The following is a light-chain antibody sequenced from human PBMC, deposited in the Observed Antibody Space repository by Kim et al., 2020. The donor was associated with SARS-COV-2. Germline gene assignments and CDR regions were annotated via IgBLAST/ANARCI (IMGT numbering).Light chain of an antibody. V-gene: IGLV3-1*01. CDR1: RLGNKY. CDR2: QDT. CDR3: QAWDSTTTV. Sequence: SYELTQPPSVSVSPGQTGSITCSGDRLGNKYVCWYQQKPGQSPVVVIYQDTQRPSGIPERFSGSNSGNTATLTISGTQAMDEADYYCQAWDSTTTVFGGG. J-gene: IGLJ2*01.